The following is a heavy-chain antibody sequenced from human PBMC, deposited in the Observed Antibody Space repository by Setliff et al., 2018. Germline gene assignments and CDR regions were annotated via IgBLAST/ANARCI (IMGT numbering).Heavy chain of an antibody. CDR1: GGSFSGYY. Sequence: SETLSLTCAVYGGSFSGYYWSWIRQPPGKGLEWIGEINHSGSTNYSPSLKSRVTISADTSKNQFSLKLRSVTAADTAVYYCARVRVGATDFAFDVWGQGTMVTVSS. CDR2: INHSGST. D-gene: IGHD1-26*01. V-gene: IGHV4-34*01. CDR3: ARVRVGATDFAFDV. J-gene: IGHJ3*01.